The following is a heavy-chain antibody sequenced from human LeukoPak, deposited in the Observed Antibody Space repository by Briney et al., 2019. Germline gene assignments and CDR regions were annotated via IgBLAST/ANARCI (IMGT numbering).Heavy chain of an antibody. CDR1: GYTFTSYG. J-gene: IGHJ4*02. Sequence: ASVKVSCKASGYTFTSYGISWVRQAPGQGLEWMGWISAYNGNTNYAQELQDRVTMTTDTSTSTAYMELRSLRSDDTAVYYCARDHKVYYDYVWGSYRLDYWGQGTLVTVSS. CDR2: ISAYNGNT. CDR3: ARDHKVYYDYVWGSYRLDY. D-gene: IGHD3-16*02. V-gene: IGHV1-18*04.